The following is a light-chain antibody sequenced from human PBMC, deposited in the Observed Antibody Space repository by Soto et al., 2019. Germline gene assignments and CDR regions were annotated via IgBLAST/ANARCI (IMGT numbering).Light chain of an antibody. Sequence: DIQMTQSPATLSASVGDRVAITCRASQSIRIWLAWYQQKPGKAPKLLIFNASTLQSGVPSRFSGSGSGTEFTLTISSLQPDDFATYYCQQYNSFSLTFGQGTKLEIK. CDR1: QSIRIW. CDR2: NAS. CDR3: QQYNSFSLT. J-gene: IGKJ2*01. V-gene: IGKV1-5*03.